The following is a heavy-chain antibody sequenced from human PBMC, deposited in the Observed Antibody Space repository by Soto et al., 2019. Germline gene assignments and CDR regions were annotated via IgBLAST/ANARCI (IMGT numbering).Heavy chain of an antibody. J-gene: IGHJ4*02. CDR3: ASAALAADYFGH. CDR2: MYYGGST. D-gene: IGHD6-19*01. Sequence: SETLSLTCTVSDGSISSGDYYWSWIRQPPGKGLEWIAYMYYGGSTYYNPSLKSRITISIDTSKNQVSLRVNSVTAADTAVYYCASAALAADYFGHWGQGILVTVS. CDR1: DGSISSGDYY. V-gene: IGHV4-30-4*08.